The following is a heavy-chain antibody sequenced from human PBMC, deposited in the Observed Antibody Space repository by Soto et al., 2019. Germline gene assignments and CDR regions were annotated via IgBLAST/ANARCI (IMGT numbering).Heavy chain of an antibody. D-gene: IGHD1-26*01. CDR2: INPNSGGT. J-gene: IGHJ6*02. V-gene: IGHV1-2*02. CDR3: ARDSEWELLGYYYGMDV. CDR1: GYTFTGYY. Sequence: ASVKVSCKASGYTFTGYYMHWVRQAPGQGLEWMRWINPNSGGTNYAQKFQGRVTMTRDTSISTAYMELSRLRSDDTAAYYCARDSEWELLGYYYGMDVWGQGTTVTVSS.